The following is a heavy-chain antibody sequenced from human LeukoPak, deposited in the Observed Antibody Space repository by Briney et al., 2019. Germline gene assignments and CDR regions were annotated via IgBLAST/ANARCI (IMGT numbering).Heavy chain of an antibody. CDR2: ISSSSSTI. CDR1: GFTFSSYS. V-gene: IGHV3-48*04. D-gene: IGHD2-2*01. J-gene: IGHJ6*03. CDR3: ARWQAWKVVVPAARDYYYYMDV. Sequence: GGSLRLSCAASGFTFSSYSMNWVRQAPGKGLEWVSYISSSSSTIYYADSVKGRFTISRDNAKNSLYLQMNSLRAEDTAVYYCARWQAWKVVVPAARDYYYYMDVWGKGTTVTVSS.